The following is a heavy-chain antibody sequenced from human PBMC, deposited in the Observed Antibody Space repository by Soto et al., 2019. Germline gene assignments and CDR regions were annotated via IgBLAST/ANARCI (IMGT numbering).Heavy chain of an antibody. Sequence: GGSLRLSCAASGFTFSNAWMNWVRQAPGKGLEWVGRIKSKTDGGTTDYAAPVKGRFTISRDDSKNTLYLQMNSLKTEDTAVYYCTTDPYYYDSSGSSSYFDYWGQGTLVTVSS. D-gene: IGHD3-22*01. CDR2: IKSKTDGGTT. J-gene: IGHJ4*02. V-gene: IGHV3-15*07. CDR3: TTDPYYYDSSGSSSYFDY. CDR1: GFTFSNAW.